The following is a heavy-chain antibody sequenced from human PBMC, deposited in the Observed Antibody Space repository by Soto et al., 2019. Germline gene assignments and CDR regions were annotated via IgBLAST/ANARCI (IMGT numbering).Heavy chain of an antibody. J-gene: IGHJ4*02. V-gene: IGHV4-59*08. CDR2: IYNSGST. CDR1: GGSFSSYY. Sequence: QVQLQESGPGLVKPSETLSLTCTVSGGSFSSYYWSWIRQPPGKGLEWIGYIYNSGSTNYNPSLKRRVTISVDPSKNQFSLKLRSVTAADTAVYYCARGSTGYSSSWYRYWGQGTLVTVSS. CDR3: ARGSTGYSSSWYRY. D-gene: IGHD6-13*01.